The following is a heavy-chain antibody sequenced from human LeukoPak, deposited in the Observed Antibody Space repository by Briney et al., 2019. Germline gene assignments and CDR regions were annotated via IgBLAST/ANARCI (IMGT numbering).Heavy chain of an antibody. V-gene: IGHV3-48*01. CDR3: ARDSGWSFDY. CDR2: FGDDI. Sequence: PGGSLRLSCAASGFTFSLYSMNWVRQAPGKGLEWVSYFGDDIYYADSVEGRFTISRDNAKNSLYLPMNSLRAEDTAVYYCARDSGWSFDYWGQGTLVTVSS. J-gene: IGHJ4*02. D-gene: IGHD2-15*01. CDR1: GFTFSLYS.